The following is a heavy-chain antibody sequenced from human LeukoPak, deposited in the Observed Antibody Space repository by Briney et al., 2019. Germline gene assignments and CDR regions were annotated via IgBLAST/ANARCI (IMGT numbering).Heavy chain of an antibody. D-gene: IGHD1-26*01. CDR2: IYYSGST. Sequence: SETLSLTCTVSGGSISSYYWSWIRQPSGKGLEWIGYIYYSGSTNYNPSLKSRVTISVDTSKNQFSLKLSSVTAADTAVYYCARSSGSYFDYWGQGTLVTVSS. CDR1: GGSISSYY. V-gene: IGHV4-59*08. J-gene: IGHJ4*02. CDR3: ARSSGSYFDY.